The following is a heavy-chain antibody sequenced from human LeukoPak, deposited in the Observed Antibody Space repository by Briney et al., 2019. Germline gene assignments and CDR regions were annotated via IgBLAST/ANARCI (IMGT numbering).Heavy chain of an antibody. J-gene: IGHJ3*02. CDR2: IYYSGST. CDR3: ARAVGDFWSGYSAFDI. CDR1: GGSISSGDYY. Sequence: SETLSLTCTVSGGSISSGDYYWSWIRQPPGKGLEWIGYIYYSGSTYYNPSLKSRVTISVDTSKNQFSLKLSSVTAADTAVYYCARAVGDFWSGYSAFDIWGQGTMVTVSS. V-gene: IGHV4-30-4*08. D-gene: IGHD3-3*01.